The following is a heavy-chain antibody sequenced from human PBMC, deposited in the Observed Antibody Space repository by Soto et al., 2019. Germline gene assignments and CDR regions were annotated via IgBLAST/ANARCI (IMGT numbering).Heavy chain of an antibody. V-gene: IGHV4-31*03. CDR1: GGSISSGGYY. D-gene: IGHD3-22*01. CDR2: IYYSGST. J-gene: IGHJ4*02. CDR3: ARLGDSSGFCDY. Sequence: QVQLQKSGPGLVKPSQTLSLTCTVSGGSISSGGYYWSWIRQHPGKGLEWIGYIYYSGSTYYNPFVKSRVTISVDPSKNQCSVKLSSVTAADTAVYSCARLGDSSGFCDYWGQGTLVTVSS.